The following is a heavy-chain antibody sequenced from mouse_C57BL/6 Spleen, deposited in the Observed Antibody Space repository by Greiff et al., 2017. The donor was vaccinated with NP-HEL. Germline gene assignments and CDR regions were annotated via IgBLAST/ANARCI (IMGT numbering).Heavy chain of an antibody. J-gene: IGHJ2*01. CDR3: ARGGDDGSSSPSYYCDY. CDR1: GFTFSSYA. CDR2: ISDGGSYT. Sequence: EVQLVESGGGLVKPGGSLKLSCAASGFTFSSYAMSWVRQTPEKRLEWVATISDGGSYTYYPDNVKGRFTISRDNAKNNLYLQMSHLKSEDTSMYYCARGGDDGSSSPSYYCDYWGQGTTLTVSS. D-gene: IGHD1-1*01. V-gene: IGHV5-4*01.